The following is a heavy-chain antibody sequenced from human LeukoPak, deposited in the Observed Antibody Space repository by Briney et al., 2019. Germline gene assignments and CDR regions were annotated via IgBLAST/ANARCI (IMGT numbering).Heavy chain of an antibody. V-gene: IGHV3-23*01. CDR2: FDTGFGT. Sequence: GESLTLACAVSGFTFTTASLPWVRQAPGRGLEWVSAFDTGFGTYYPDSLRGRFTISRDNSKNTLFLQMNSLRAEDTAVYYCARTSGWWSLDYWGQGTLV. J-gene: IGHJ4*02. D-gene: IGHD6-19*01. CDR3: ARTSGWWSLDY. CDR1: GFTFTTAS.